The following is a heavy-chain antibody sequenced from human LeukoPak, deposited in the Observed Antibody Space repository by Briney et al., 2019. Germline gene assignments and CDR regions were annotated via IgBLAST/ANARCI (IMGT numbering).Heavy chain of an antibody. V-gene: IGHV3-48*03. D-gene: IGHD6-19*01. J-gene: IGHJ4*02. Sequence: GGFLRLSCAASGFTFSSYEMNWVRQAPGKGLEWVSYISSSGSTIYYADSVKGRFTISRDNAKNSLYLQMNSLRAEDTAVYYCARVMGIAVAGTAARSDYWGQGTLVTVSS. CDR2: ISSSGSTI. CDR1: GFTFSSYE. CDR3: ARVMGIAVAGTAARSDY.